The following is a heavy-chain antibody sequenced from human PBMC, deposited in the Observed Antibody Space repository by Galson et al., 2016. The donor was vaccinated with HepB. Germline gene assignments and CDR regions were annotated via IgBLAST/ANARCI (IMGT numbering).Heavy chain of an antibody. Sequence: SLRLSCAFSGLPFSKYWMHWVRQAPGKGLVWVARMNPNGRTIDYADSVKGRFTISRDNAKNTLYLQMNSLRDEDTAEYYCASALGIHDYYGMDVWGQGTTVTVAS. D-gene: IGHD5-18*01. CDR2: MNPNGRTI. V-gene: IGHV3-74*01. CDR3: ASALGIHDYYGMDV. J-gene: IGHJ6*02. CDR1: GLPFSKYW.